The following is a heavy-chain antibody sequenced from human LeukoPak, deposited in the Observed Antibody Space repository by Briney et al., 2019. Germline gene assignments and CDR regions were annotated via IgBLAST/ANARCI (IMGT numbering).Heavy chain of an antibody. CDR3: AKGRNEDGDAALNY. CDR1: GITLGDYA. CDR2: ISGSGGNT. V-gene: IGHV3-23*01. Sequence: PGRSLRLSCSASGITLGDYAVSWVRQAPGKGLEWVSGISGSGGNTFYADSVKGRFTISRDNSKNTLYLQMNSLRAEDTAAYHCAKGRNEDGDAALNYWGQGTLVTVSS. D-gene: IGHD4-17*01. J-gene: IGHJ4*02.